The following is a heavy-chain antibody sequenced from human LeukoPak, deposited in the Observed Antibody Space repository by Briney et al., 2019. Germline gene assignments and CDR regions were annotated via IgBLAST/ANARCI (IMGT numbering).Heavy chain of an antibody. D-gene: IGHD3-10*01. CDR2: IYYRGST. V-gene: IGHV4-39*07. CDR3: TKGRGI. J-gene: IGHJ4*02. Sequence: SETLSLTCTVSGGSISSSSYYWGWIRQPPGKGLEWIGNIYYRGSTSYNPSLKSRVTISVDTSKNQFSLKLSSVTAADTAVYYCTKGRGIWGQGTLVTVSS. CDR1: GGSISSSSYY.